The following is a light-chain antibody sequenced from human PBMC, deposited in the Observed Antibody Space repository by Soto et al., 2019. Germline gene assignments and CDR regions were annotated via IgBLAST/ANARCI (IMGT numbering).Light chain of an antibody. CDR3: QQSYSTPLT. V-gene: IGKV1-39*01. CDR2: DAS. CDR1: QDVSNY. Sequence: DIQMTQSPSSLSASVGDRVTITCQASQDVSNYLNWYQQKLGKAPKLLIYDASNLQSGVPSRFSGSGSGTDFTLTISSLLPEDFATYYCQQSYSTPLTFGGGTKVDIK. J-gene: IGKJ4*01.